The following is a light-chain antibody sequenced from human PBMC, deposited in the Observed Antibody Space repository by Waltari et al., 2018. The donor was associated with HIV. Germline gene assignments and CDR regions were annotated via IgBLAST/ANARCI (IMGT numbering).Light chain of an antibody. J-gene: IGKJ2*01. CDR1: QTVHSN. V-gene: IGKV3-15*01. CDR2: AAS. Sequence: EILMTQSPATLSVSPGGGGTLSCRASQTVHSNLAWFQQKPGQAPRLLIYAASTRATDIPDRFSASGSGTEFTLTISSLQSEDFAVYCCQQYQKWPETFGQGTKLEIK. CDR3: QQYQKWPET.